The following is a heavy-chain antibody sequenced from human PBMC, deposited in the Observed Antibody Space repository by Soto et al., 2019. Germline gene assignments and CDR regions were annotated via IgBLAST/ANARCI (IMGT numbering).Heavy chain of an antibody. CDR3: ARVLGYSGYDCAY. J-gene: IGHJ4*02. D-gene: IGHD5-12*01. Sequence: PGGSLILSCAASGFNFSSYWMSWVRQEPGKGLEWVAVIWYDGSNKYYADSVKGRFTISRDNSKNTLYLQMNSLRAEDTAVYYCARVLGYSGYDCAYWGQGTLVTVSS. CDR2: IWYDGSNK. V-gene: IGHV3-33*08. CDR1: GFNFSSYW.